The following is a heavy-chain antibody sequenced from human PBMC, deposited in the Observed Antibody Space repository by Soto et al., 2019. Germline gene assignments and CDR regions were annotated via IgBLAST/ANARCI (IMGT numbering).Heavy chain of an antibody. D-gene: IGHD5-18*01. V-gene: IGHV3-23*01. Sequence: EVQLLESGGGLVQPGGSLRLSCADSGLTFSSYAMSWVRQAPGKGLEWVSAISGSGGSTYYADSVKGRFTISRDNSKNTLYLQMNSLRAEDTAVYYCAKDLEVYSYGYGYYGMDVWGQGTTVTVSS. CDR3: AKDLEVYSYGYGYYGMDV. CDR2: ISGSGGST. J-gene: IGHJ6*02. CDR1: GLTFSSYA.